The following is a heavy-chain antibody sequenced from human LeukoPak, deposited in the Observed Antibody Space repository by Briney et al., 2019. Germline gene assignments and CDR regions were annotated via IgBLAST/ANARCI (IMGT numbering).Heavy chain of an antibody. D-gene: IGHD3-10*01. CDR1: GGSFSGYD. Sequence: SETLSLPCAVYGGSFSGYDWSWIRQPPGKGLEWIGEINHSGSTNYNPSLKSRVTISVDTSKNQFSLKLSSVTAADTAVYYCAREYGSGSYYNVPNYYYYYMDVWGKGTTVTVSS. CDR2: INHSGST. V-gene: IGHV4-34*01. CDR3: AREYGSGSYYNVPNYYYYYMDV. J-gene: IGHJ6*03.